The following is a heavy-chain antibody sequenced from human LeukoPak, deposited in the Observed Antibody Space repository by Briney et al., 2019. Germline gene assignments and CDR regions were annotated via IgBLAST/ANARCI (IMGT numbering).Heavy chain of an antibody. Sequence: GGSLRLSCEASEFTFSSSAMSWVRRPPGKGLGGVSAISNNGGYTYYADSVQGRFTISRDNSKSTLCLQMNSLRAEDTAVYYCAKQLGYCSDGSCYFPYWGQGTLVTVSS. CDR2: ISNNGGYT. V-gene: IGHV3-23*01. J-gene: IGHJ4*02. D-gene: IGHD2-15*01. CDR1: EFTFSSSA. CDR3: AKQLGYCSDGSCYFPY.